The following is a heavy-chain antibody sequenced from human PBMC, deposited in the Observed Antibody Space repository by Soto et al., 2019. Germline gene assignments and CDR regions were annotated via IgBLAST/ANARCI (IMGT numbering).Heavy chain of an antibody. J-gene: IGHJ4*02. CDR1: GGSISSGGYY. V-gene: IGHV4-31*03. D-gene: IGHD3-3*01. CDR2: IYYSGST. CDR3: ARVSVEWLPFDY. Sequence: SETLSLTCTVSGGSISSGGYYWSWIRQHPGKGLEWIGYIYYSGSTYYNPSLKSRVTISVDTSKNQFSLKLSSVTAADTAVYYCARVSVEWLPFDYWGQGTLVPVSS.